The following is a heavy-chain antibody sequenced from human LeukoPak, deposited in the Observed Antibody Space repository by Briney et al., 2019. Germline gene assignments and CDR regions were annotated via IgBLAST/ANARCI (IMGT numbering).Heavy chain of an antibody. D-gene: IGHD6-13*01. CDR2: IYYSGST. Sequence: PSQTLSLTCTVSGGSISSGSYYWSWIRQPPGKGLEWIGYIYYSGSTNYNPSLKSRVTISVDTSKNQFSLKLSSVTAADTAVYYCARVGSSSSWYSHFDYWGQGTLVTVSS. CDR3: ARVGSSSSWYSHFDY. J-gene: IGHJ4*02. V-gene: IGHV4-61*01. CDR1: GGSISSGSYY.